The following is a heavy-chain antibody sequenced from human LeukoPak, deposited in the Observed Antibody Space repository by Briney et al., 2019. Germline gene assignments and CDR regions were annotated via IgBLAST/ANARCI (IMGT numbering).Heavy chain of an antibody. CDR2: MNPNSGNT. CDR1: GYTFTSYD. Sequence: ASVKVSCKASGYTFTSYDINWVRQATGQGLEWMGWMNPNSGNTGYAQKFQGRVTMTRNTSISTAYMELSSLRSEDTAVYYCARLRWRRYFDWLSRGMDVWGQGITVTVSS. V-gene: IGHV1-8*01. D-gene: IGHD3-9*01. J-gene: IGHJ6*02. CDR3: ARLRWRRYFDWLSRGMDV.